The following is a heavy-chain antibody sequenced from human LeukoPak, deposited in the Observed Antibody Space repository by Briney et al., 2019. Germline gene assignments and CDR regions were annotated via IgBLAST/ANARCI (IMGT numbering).Heavy chain of an antibody. Sequence: ASVKVSCKASGGTFSSYAISCVRQAPGQGLEWMGRIIPIFGTANYAQKFQGRVTTTTDESTSTAYMELSSLRSEDTAVYYCARNSYDFWSGSFDYWGQGTLVTVSS. J-gene: IGHJ4*02. D-gene: IGHD3-3*01. CDR3: ARNSYDFWSGSFDY. CDR1: GGTFSSYA. V-gene: IGHV1-69*05. CDR2: IIPIFGTA.